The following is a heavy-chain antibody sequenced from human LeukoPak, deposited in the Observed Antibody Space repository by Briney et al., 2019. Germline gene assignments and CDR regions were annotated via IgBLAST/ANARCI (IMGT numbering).Heavy chain of an antibody. CDR3: ARSTREVGERFDY. CDR2: IRSRVNSYAT. D-gene: IGHD3-10*01. Sequence: GGSLRLSCAASGFTFSGSAMHWVRQAAGKGREWVARIRSRVNSYATAYSESVRGRFTISRDDSKNTAYLEMNSLKTEDTAIYYCARSTREVGERFDYWGQGTLVTVSS. CDR1: GFTFSGSA. V-gene: IGHV3-73*01. J-gene: IGHJ4*02.